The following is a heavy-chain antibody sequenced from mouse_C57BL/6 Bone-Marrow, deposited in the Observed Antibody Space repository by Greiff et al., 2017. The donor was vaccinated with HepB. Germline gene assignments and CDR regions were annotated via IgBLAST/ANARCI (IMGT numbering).Heavy chain of an antibody. D-gene: IGHD1-1*01. Sequence: EVKLQESGAELVKPGASVKLSCTASGFNIKDYYMHWVKQRTEQGLEWIGRIDPEDGETKYAPKFQGKATITADTSSNTAYLQLSSLTSEDTAVYYCARFPFVGDYGSSLYYFDYLGQGTTLTVSS. J-gene: IGHJ2*01. V-gene: IGHV14-2*01. CDR2: IDPEDGET. CDR3: ARFPFVGDYGSSLYYFDY. CDR1: GFNIKDYY.